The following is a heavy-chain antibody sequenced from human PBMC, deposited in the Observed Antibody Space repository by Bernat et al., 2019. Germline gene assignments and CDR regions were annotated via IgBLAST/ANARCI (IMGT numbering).Heavy chain of an antibody. Sequence: QVQLLQSGVEVKKPGSSVKVSCKASGGTFSSYAISWVRQAPGQGAEWMGGIIPIFGTTNYAQKFQSRGTITADKSTSTAYMELSSLRSEETAVYYCAGGSGSGWYSAFDIWGQGTMVTVSS. CDR3: AGGSGSGWYSAFDI. D-gene: IGHD6-19*01. J-gene: IGHJ3*02. CDR2: IIPIFGTT. CDR1: GGTFSSYA. V-gene: IGHV1-69*06.